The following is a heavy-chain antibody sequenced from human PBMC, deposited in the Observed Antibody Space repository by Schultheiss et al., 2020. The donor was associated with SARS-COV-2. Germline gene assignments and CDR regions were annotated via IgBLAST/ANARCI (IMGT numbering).Heavy chain of an antibody. CDR2: ISSSSSYI. V-gene: IGHV3-21*01. CDR1: GFTFSSYA. CDR3: AREGGSKSSSIPLDY. Sequence: GESLKISCAASGFTFSSYAMHWVRQAPGKGLEWVSSISSSSSYIYYADSVKGRFTISRDNAKNSLYLQMNSLRAEDTAVYYCAREGGSKSSSIPLDYWGQGTLVTVSS. J-gene: IGHJ4*02. D-gene: IGHD6-6*01.